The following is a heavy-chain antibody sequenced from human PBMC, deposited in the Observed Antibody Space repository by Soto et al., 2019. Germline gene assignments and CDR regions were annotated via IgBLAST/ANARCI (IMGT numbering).Heavy chain of an antibody. V-gene: IGHV1-69*02. D-gene: IGHD1-26*01. CDR1: GGTFSSYT. CDR2: IIPILGIA. Sequence: QVQLVQSGAEVKKPGSSVKVSCKTSGGTFSSYTISWVRQAPGQGLEWMGRIIPILGIANYVQNFKGRVTITADKSKSTAYMELSSLRSEDTAVYYCARGGSYLNYCWYFDLWGRGTLVTVCS. CDR3: ARGGSYLNYCWYFDL. J-gene: IGHJ2*01.